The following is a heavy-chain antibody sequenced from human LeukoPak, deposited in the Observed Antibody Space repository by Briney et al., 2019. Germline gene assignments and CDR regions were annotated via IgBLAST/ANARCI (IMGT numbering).Heavy chain of an antibody. D-gene: IGHD3-3*01. Sequence: SETLSLTCTVSGGSISSGSYYWSWIRQPAGKGLEWIGRIYTRGSTNYNPSLKSRVTISVDTSKNQFSLKLSSVTAADTAVYYCAREKHVLRFLEWLPYPDYWGQGALVTVSS. CDR2: IYTRGST. CDR1: GGSISSGSYY. CDR3: AREKHVLRFLEWLPYPDY. V-gene: IGHV4-61*02. J-gene: IGHJ4*02.